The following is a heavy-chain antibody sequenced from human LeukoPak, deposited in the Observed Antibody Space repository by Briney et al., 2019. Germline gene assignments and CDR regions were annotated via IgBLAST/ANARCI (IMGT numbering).Heavy chain of an antibody. V-gene: IGHV3-23*01. CDR2: ISGSDGST. CDR3: AKRGGPAAAHFDY. Sequence: PGGSLRLSCAASGFTFSSNDMSWVRQPPGKGLEWVSGISGSDGSTSYADSVKGRFTISRDNSKNTLYLQMNSLRAEDTAVYYCAKRGGPAAAHFDYWGQGTLVTVSS. J-gene: IGHJ4*02. D-gene: IGHD6-13*01. CDR1: GFTFSSND.